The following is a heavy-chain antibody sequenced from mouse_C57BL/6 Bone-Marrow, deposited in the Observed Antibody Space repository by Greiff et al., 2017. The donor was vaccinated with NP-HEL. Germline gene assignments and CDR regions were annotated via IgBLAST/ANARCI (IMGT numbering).Heavy chain of an antibody. V-gene: IGHV5-4*01. J-gene: IGHJ2*01. D-gene: IGHD4-1*01. Sequence: EVMLVESGGGLVKPGGSLKLSCAASGFTFSSYAMSWVRQTPEKRLEWVATISDGGSYTYYPDNVKGRFTITRDNAKNNLYLQMSHLKSEDTAMHYCARDPGKDYFDYWGQGTTLTVSS. CDR2: ISDGGSYT. CDR1: GFTFSSYA. CDR3: ARDPGKDYFDY.